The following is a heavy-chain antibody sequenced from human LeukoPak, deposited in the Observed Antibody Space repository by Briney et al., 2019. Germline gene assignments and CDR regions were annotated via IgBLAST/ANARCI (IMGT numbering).Heavy chain of an antibody. CDR2: INPNSGGT. CDR1: GYTFTGYY. V-gene: IGHV1-2*02. D-gene: IGHD3-3*01. Sequence: GASVKLSFTASGYTFTGYYMHWVRQAPGQGLEGLGWINPNSGGTNHAQKFQGRVTMTRDTSISTAYMELSRLRSDDTAVYYCASRRDFWSGDTCDYWGQGTLVTVSS. CDR3: ASRRDFWSGDTCDY. J-gene: IGHJ4*02.